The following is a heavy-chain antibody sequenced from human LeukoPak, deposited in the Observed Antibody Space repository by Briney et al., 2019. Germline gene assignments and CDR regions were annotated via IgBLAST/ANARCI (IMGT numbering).Heavy chain of an antibody. CDR2: IKQDGSEK. Sequence: GGSLRLSCAASGFTFSSYWMSWVRQAPGKGLEWVANIKQDGSEKYYVDSVKGRFTISRDNAKNSLYLQMNSLRAEDTAVYYCARAYSSSWYKRGLWFDPWGQGTLVIVSS. V-gene: IGHV3-7*01. CDR3: ARAYSSSWYKRGLWFDP. CDR1: GFTFSSYW. J-gene: IGHJ5*02. D-gene: IGHD6-13*01.